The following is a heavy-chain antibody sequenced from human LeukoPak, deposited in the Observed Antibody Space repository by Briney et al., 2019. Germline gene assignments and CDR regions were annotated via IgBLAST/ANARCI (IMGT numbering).Heavy chain of an antibody. D-gene: IGHD2-2*01. V-gene: IGHV3-11*03. Sequence: GGSLRLSCSASGFTFSYYYMSWIRQAPGKGLEWVSYISCSSTHTNYEDSVKGRFPISRDTPKKSLYLKMNSLRAEDTAVYYCATHGLLGYCSSAICAPPGYWGQGTLVTVSS. J-gene: IGHJ4*02. CDR3: ATHGLLGYCSSAICAPPGY. CDR2: ISCSSTHT. CDR1: GFTFSYYY.